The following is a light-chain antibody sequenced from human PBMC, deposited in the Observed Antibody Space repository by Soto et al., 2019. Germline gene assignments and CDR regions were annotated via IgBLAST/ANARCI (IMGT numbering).Light chain of an antibody. J-gene: IGKJ1*01. CDR3: QQRYSTTLL. CDR1: QSISSY. V-gene: IGKV1-39*01. Sequence: IQMTQSPSSGCASLGDRVTITCRASQSISSYLNWYQQKPGKAPKLLIYAASSLQSGVPSRFSGSGSGTDGTLTISSLQKEDGSTYYCQQRYSTTLLFGQGTKVDIK. CDR2: AAS.